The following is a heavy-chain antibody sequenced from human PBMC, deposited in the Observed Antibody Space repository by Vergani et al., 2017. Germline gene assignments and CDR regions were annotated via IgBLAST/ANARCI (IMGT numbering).Heavy chain of an antibody. V-gene: IGHV4-39*01. CDR1: GGSISSSSYY. D-gene: IGHD5-18*01. Sequence: QLQLQESGPGLVKPSETLSLTCTVSGGSISSSSYYWGWIRQPPGKGLEWVGSIYYSGSAYYNPSLKRRVTISVDTSKNQFSLKLSSVTAADTAVYYCARLGEYSYGYVFVFDYWGQGTLVTVSS. J-gene: IGHJ4*02. CDR2: IYYSGSA. CDR3: ARLGEYSYGYVFVFDY.